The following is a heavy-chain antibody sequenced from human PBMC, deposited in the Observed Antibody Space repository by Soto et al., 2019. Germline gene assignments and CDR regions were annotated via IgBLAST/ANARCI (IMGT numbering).Heavy chain of an antibody. J-gene: IGHJ4*02. V-gene: IGHV3-23*01. CDR1: GFTFSSYA. Sequence: EVQLLESGGGLVQPGGSLRLSCAASGFTFSSYAMSWVRQAPGKGLEWVSAISGSGGSTYYADSVKGRFTISRDNSNNTLYLQMNSLRAEDTAVYYCAKDGWLQPGRLPYYFDYWGQGTLVTVSS. CDR3: AKDGWLQPGRLPYYFDY. D-gene: IGHD5-12*01. CDR2: ISGSGGST.